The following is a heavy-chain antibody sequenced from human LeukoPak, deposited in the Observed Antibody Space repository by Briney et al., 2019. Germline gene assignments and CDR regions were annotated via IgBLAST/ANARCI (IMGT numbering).Heavy chain of an antibody. CDR2: IYYGGNT. J-gene: IGHJ4*02. Sequence: PSETLSLTCAVSGDSVSSSNYYWSWIRQPPGKGLEWIGYIYYGGNTNYNPSLQSRVTISVDTSKSQFSLKLSSVTAADTAVYYCARYVVVTAYFDYWGQGTLVTVSS. CDR3: ARYVVVTAYFDY. V-gene: IGHV4-61*01. CDR1: GDSVSSSNYY. D-gene: IGHD2-21*02.